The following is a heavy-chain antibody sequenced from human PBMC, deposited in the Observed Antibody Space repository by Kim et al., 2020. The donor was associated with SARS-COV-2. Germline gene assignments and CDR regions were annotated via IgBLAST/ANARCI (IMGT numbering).Heavy chain of an antibody. CDR2: ISGSGGST. CDR1: GFTFSSYA. D-gene: IGHD5-18*01. J-gene: IGHJ4*02. CDR3: AKDRMGYSYGYGFDY. V-gene: IGHV3-23*01. Sequence: GGSLRLSCAASGFTFSSYAMSWVRQAPGKGLEWVSAISGSGGSTYYADSVKGRFTISRDTSKNTLYLQMNSLRAEDTAVYYCAKDRMGYSYGYGFDYWGQGPLVTVSS.